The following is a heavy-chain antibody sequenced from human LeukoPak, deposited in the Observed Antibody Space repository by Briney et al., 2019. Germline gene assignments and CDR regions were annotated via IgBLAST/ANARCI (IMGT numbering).Heavy chain of an antibody. CDR3: AKAEWKLMADAFDI. Sequence: QPGGSLRLSCAASGFTLGDYAMHWVRQAPGKGLEWVSLISGDGAYTYYADSLKGRFTISRDNSRNSLFLQMINLRAEDTALYYCAKAEWKLMADAFDIWGQGTMVAVSS. J-gene: IGHJ3*02. V-gene: IGHV3-43*02. D-gene: IGHD1-1*01. CDR1: GFTLGDYA. CDR2: ISGDGAYT.